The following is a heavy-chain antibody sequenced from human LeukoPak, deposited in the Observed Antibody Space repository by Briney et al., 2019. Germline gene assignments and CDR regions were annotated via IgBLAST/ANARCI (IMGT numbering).Heavy chain of an antibody. CDR2: IYYSGST. V-gene: IGHV4-59*01. D-gene: IGHD3-22*01. CDR1: GGSISSYY. CDR3: ARVGRDSSGEHDY. J-gene: IGHJ4*02. Sequence: SETLSLTCTVSGGSISSYYWSWIRQPPGKGLEWIGYIYYSGSTNYNPSLKSRVTISVDTSKNQFSLKLSSVTAADTAVYYCARVGRDSSGEHDYWGQGTLVTVSS.